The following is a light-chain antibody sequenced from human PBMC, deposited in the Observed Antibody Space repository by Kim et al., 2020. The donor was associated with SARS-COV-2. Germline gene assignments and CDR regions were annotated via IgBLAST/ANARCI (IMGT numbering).Light chain of an antibody. Sequence: LSPGERATLSCRASQSVSSSYLAWYQQKPGQAPRLLIYGASSRATGIPDRFSGSGSGTDFTLTISRLEPEDFAVYYCQQYGSSPLTFGGGTKV. CDR2: GAS. CDR1: QSVSSSY. J-gene: IGKJ4*01. V-gene: IGKV3-20*01. CDR3: QQYGSSPLT.